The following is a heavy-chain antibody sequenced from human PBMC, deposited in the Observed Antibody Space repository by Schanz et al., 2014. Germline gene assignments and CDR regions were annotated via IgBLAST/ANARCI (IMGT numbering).Heavy chain of an antibody. CDR3: ARQFYDILTGYWFPYYFDY. CDR1: GGSISSSNYY. D-gene: IGHD3-9*01. V-gene: IGHV4-39*01. J-gene: IGHJ4*02. CDR2: IYYSGST. Sequence: QLQLQESGPGLVKPSETLSLTCTVSGGSISSSNYYWGWIRQPPGKGLEWIESIYYSGSTYYNPSLKSRFTTSVETSKNQFSRKRSSVTAADTAVYYCARQFYDILTGYWFPYYFDYWGQGTLVTVYS.